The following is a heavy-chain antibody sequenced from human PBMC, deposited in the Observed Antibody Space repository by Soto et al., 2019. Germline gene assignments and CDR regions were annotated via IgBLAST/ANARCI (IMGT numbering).Heavy chain of an antibody. D-gene: IGHD1-26*01. V-gene: IGHV3-23*01. CDR3: PKGLSRSKYYYYGMDV. CDR1: GFTFSTYA. Sequence: EVQLLESGGGLVQPGGSLRLSCAASGFTFSTYAMTWVRQAPGKGLKWVSALSASGATTYHADSVKGRFTISRDNSENTLYLQMNTQGAEDTAVYYCPKGLSRSKYYYYGMDVWGQGTTVTVSS. J-gene: IGHJ6*02. CDR2: LSASGATT.